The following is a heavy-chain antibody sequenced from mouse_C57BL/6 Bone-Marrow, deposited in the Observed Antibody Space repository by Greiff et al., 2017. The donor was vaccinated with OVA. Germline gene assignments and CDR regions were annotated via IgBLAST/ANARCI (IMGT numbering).Heavy chain of an antibody. CDR2: IWSGGST. J-gene: IGHJ3*01. CDR3: ARNRYDYPIWFAY. Sequence: VKLVESGPGLVQPSQSLSITCTVSGFSLTSYGVHWVRQSPGKGLEWLGVIWSGGSTDYNAAFISRLSISKDNSKSQVFFKMNSLQADDTAIYYCARNRYDYPIWFAYWGQGTLVTVSA. D-gene: IGHD2-4*01. CDR1: GFSLTSYG. V-gene: IGHV2-2*01.